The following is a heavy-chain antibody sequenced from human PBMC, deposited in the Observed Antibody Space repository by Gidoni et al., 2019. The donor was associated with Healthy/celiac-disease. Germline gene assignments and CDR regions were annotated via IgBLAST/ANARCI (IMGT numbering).Heavy chain of an antibody. J-gene: IGHJ4*02. CDR3: ARLNYYDSSGSNEGD. Sequence: EVQLVPSGAEVKKPGESLRISCKGSGYSFTSYWISWVRQMPGKGLEWMGRIDPSDSYTNYSPSFQGHVTISADKSISTAYLQWSSLKASDTAMYYCARLNYYDSSGSNEGDWGQGTLVTVSS. CDR2: IDPSDSYT. CDR1: GYSFTSYW. V-gene: IGHV5-10-1*03. D-gene: IGHD3-22*01.